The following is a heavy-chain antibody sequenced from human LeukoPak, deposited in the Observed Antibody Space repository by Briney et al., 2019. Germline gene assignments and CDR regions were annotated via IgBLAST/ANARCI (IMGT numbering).Heavy chain of an antibody. Sequence: PGGSLRLSCAASGFTFSDYCMSWIRQAPGKGLEWVSYISSSGSTIYYADSVKGRFTISRDNAKNSLYLQMNSLRAEDTAVYYCARDSFGSGSYSNWFDPWGQGTLVTVSS. CDR2: ISSSGSTI. CDR1: GFTFSDYC. CDR3: ARDSFGSGSYSNWFDP. D-gene: IGHD3-10*01. J-gene: IGHJ5*02. V-gene: IGHV3-11*04.